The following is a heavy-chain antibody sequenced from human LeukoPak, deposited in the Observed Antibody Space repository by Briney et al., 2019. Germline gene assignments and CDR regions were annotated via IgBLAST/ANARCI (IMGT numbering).Heavy chain of an antibody. D-gene: IGHD3-10*01. J-gene: IGHJ4*02. CDR3: ARSNYYGSGSYY. CDR2: INHSGST. Sequence: SETLPLTCAVYGGSFSGYYWSWIRQPPGKGLEWIGEINHSGSTNYNPSLKSRVTISVDTSKNQFSLKLSSVTAADTAVYYCARSNYYGSGSYYWGQGTLVTVSS. CDR1: GGSFSGYY. V-gene: IGHV4-34*01.